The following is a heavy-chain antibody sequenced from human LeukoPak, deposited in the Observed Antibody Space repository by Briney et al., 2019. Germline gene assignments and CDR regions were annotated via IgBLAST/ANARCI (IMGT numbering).Heavy chain of an antibody. V-gene: IGHV4-59*12. CDR2: IYYSGST. Sequence: PSETLSLTCTVSGGSISSYYWSWIRQPPGKGLEWIGYIYYSGSTNYNPSLKSRVTISVDTSKNQFSLKLSSVTAADTAVYYCAREGPFWSAIEFWGQGTLVTVSS. J-gene: IGHJ4*02. CDR3: AREGPFWSAIEF. D-gene: IGHD3-3*01. CDR1: GGSISSYY.